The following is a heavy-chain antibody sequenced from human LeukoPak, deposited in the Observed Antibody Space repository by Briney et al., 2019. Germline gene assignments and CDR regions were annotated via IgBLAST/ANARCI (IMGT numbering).Heavy chain of an antibody. CDR1: GGSFSGYY. D-gene: IGHD2-2*02. Sequence: SETLSLTCAVYGGSFSGYYWSWIRQPPGKGLEWIGEINHSGSTNYNPSLKSRVTISVGTSKNQFSLKLSSVTAADTAVYYCARGRLRYCSSTICYTPYYYYMDVWGKGTTVTVSS. V-gene: IGHV4-34*01. CDR2: INHSGST. J-gene: IGHJ6*03. CDR3: ARGRLRYCSSTICYTPYYYYMDV.